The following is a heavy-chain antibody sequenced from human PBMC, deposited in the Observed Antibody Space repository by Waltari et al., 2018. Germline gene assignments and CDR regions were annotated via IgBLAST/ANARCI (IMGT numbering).Heavy chain of an antibody. J-gene: IGHJ5*02. V-gene: IGHV3-30*01. D-gene: IGHD5-12*01. Sequence: QVQLVESGGGVVQPGRSLRLSCAASGFTFSSYAMHWVRQAPGKGLEWVAVISYDGSNKYYADSVKGRFTISRDNSKNTLYLQMNSLRAEDTAVYYCARDSGYDFDGLDPWGQGTLVTVSS. CDR3: ARDSGYDFDGLDP. CDR1: GFTFSSYA. CDR2: ISYDGSNK.